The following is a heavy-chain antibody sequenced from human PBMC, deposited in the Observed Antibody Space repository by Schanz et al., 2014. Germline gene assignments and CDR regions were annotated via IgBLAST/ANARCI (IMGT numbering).Heavy chain of an antibody. CDR1: GGTFSSDT. Sequence: QVQLVQSGAEVKKPGSSVKVSCKASGGTFSSDTFSWVRQAPGQGLEWMGRIVPIAGITNYAQRFQGRVTITADKSSDTAYMELSSLRSEDTAVYYCARDGGEVVRGVIEGVNHYYYGMDVWGQGTTVTVSS. D-gene: IGHD3-10*01. CDR2: IVPIAGIT. J-gene: IGHJ6*02. CDR3: ARDGGEVVRGVIEGVNHYYYGMDV. V-gene: IGHV1-69*08.